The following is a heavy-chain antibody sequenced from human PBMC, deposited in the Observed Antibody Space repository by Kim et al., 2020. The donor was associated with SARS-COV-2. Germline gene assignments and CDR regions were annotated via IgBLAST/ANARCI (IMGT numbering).Heavy chain of an antibody. V-gene: IGHV1-46*01. CDR3: ASFPPYGMDV. J-gene: IGHJ6*02. CDR2: T. Sequence: TGCAQKFQGRVTMTRDTSTSTVYMELSSLRSEDTAVYHCASFPPYGMDVWGQGTTVTVSS.